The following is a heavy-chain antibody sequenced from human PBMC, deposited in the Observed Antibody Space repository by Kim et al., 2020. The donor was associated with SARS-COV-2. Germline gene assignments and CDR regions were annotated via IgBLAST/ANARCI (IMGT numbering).Heavy chain of an antibody. Sequence: GGSLRLSCAASGFTFSNYWMGWVRQAPGKGLEWVANIKQDGSEIFYVDSVKGRFTISRDNAKSSLYLQMNSLRAGDTAVYYCALVSSTSSDAEHFQDWGQGTLVTVSS. CDR3: ALVSSTSSDAEHFQD. V-gene: IGHV3-7*01. D-gene: IGHD6-6*01. CDR1: GFTFSNYW. CDR2: IKQDGSEI. J-gene: IGHJ1*01.